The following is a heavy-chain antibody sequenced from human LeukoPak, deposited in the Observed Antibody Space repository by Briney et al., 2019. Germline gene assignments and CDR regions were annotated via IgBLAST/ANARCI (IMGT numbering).Heavy chain of an antibody. CDR3: ARGGYCSGGSCYYFDY. CDR1: GFTFSSYW. J-gene: IGHJ4*02. CDR2: IKQGGSEK. D-gene: IGHD2-15*01. Sequence: GGSLRLSCAASGFTFSSYWMSWVRQAPGKGLEWVANIKQGGSEKYYVDSVKGRFTISRDNAKNSLYLQMNSLRAEDTAVYYCARGGYCSGGSCYYFDYWGQGTLVTVSS. V-gene: IGHV3-7*01.